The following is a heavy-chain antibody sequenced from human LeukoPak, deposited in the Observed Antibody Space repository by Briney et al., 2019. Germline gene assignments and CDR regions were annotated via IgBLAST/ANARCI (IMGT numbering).Heavy chain of an antibody. J-gene: IGHJ5*02. CDR2: IYHSGST. CDR1: GYSISSGDY. V-gene: IGHV4-38-2*02. CDR3: ARGYSSSWYFNWFDP. Sequence: SETLSLTCTVSGYSISSGDYWCWIRQPPGKGLEWIGNIYHSGSTFYNPSLKSRVTISVDTSKNQFSLKLSSVTAADTAVYYCARGYSSSWYFNWFDPWGQGTLVTVSS. D-gene: IGHD6-13*01.